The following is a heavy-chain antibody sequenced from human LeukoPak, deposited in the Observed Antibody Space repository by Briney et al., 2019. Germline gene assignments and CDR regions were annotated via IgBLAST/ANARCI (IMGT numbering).Heavy chain of an antibody. CDR1: GYTFTSYG. V-gene: IGHV1-18*01. Sequence: WASVKVSCKASGYTFTSYGISWVRQAPGQGLEWMGWISAYNGNTNYAQKLQGRVTMTTDTSTSTAYMELRSLRSDDTAVYYCARDRLYCSGGSCYRHFDYWGQGTLVTVSS. CDR3: ARDRLYCSGGSCYRHFDY. J-gene: IGHJ4*02. D-gene: IGHD2-15*01. CDR2: ISAYNGNT.